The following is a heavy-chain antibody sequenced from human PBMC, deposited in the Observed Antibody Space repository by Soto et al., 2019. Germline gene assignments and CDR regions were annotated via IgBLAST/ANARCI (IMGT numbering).Heavy chain of an antibody. V-gene: IGHV3-23*01. D-gene: IGHD3-10*01. CDR3: AQDKGVRVATYLRY. CDR1: GFAFSSFA. Sequence: EVQLLESGGGLVQPGGSLRLSCAASGFAFSSFALNWVRQAPGKGLDWVSVIRDSGATTYYSDSVKGRFTISRDNAKNMLYLERNSRRANDTAIYYCAQDKGVRVATYLRYWGPGTLFAVSS. CDR2: IRDSGATT. J-gene: IGHJ4*02.